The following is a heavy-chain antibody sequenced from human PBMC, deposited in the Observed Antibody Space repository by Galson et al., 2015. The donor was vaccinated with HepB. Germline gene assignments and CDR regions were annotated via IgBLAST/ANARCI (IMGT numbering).Heavy chain of an antibody. CDR3: ARSEGYCSSTSCYTVYYYYGMDV. Sequence: LRHSCAASGFTFSSSGMHWFRQAPGKGLEWEGVIWCDGSNKYYADSEKGRFTISRDNSENTLYLQMNSLRAEDTAVYYCARSEGYCSSTSCYTVYYYYGMDVWGQGTTVTVSS. J-gene: IGHJ6*02. CDR1: GFTFSSSG. CDR2: IWCDGSNK. D-gene: IGHD2-2*02. V-gene: IGHV3-33*08.